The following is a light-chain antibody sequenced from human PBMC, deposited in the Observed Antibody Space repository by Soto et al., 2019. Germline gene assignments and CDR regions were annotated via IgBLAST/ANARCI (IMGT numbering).Light chain of an antibody. CDR3: AAWDDSLDGYV. J-gene: IGLJ1*01. V-gene: IGLV1-44*01. CDR2: RNN. Sequence: QSVLTQSPSASGTPGQRVTISCSGSNSNIGSNTVHWYQQLPGTAPKLLIYRNNQRPSGVPDRFSGSKSGTSASLAISGLQSEDEADYYCAAWDDSLDGYVFGTGTQLTVL. CDR1: NSNIGSNT.